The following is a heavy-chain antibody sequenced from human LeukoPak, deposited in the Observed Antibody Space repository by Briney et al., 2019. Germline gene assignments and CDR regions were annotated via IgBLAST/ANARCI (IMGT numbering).Heavy chain of an antibody. CDR3: ARAAASYNWFDP. CDR1: GYTFTSYG. CDR2: ISAYNGNT. V-gene: IGHV1-18*01. J-gene: IGHJ5*02. Sequence: SVKVSCKASGYTFTSYGISWVRQAPGQGLEWMGWISAYNGNTNYAQKLQDRVTMTRNTSISTAYMELSSLRSEDTAVYYCARAAASYNWFDPWGQGTLVTVSS. D-gene: IGHD6-13*01.